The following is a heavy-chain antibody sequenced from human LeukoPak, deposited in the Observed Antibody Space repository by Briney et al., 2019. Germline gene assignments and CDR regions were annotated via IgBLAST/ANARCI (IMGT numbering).Heavy chain of an antibody. Sequence: PSQTLSLTCTVSGGSIRSGDFYWSWIRQHPGKGLEWIGYIYYSGTTYYSPSLKSRVTISLDTSKNQFSLKLSSVTAADTAVYYCARLDRIVGFWKGAFDIWGQGTMVTVSS. CDR3: ARLDRIVGFWKGAFDI. J-gene: IGHJ3*02. V-gene: IGHV4-31*03. CDR1: GGSIRSGDFY. CDR2: IYYSGTT. D-gene: IGHD1-26*01.